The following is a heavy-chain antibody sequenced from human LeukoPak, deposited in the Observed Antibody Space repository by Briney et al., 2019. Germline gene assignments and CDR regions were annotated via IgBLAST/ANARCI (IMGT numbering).Heavy chain of an antibody. J-gene: IGHJ6*03. Sequence: PGGSLRLSCAASGFTFSSYSMNWVRQAPGKGLEWVSYISSSSSTIYYADSVKGRFTISRDNAKTSLYLQMNSLRAEDTAVYYCAGTDYHYYMDVWGKGTTVTVSS. CDR2: ISSSSSTI. V-gene: IGHV3-48*01. CDR3: AGTDYHYYMDV. CDR1: GFTFSSYS.